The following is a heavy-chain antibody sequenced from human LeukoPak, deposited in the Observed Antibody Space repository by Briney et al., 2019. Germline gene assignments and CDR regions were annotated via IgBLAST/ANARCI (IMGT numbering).Heavy chain of an antibody. Sequence: GESLKISCKASGYTFRTSWIGWVRLMPGKGLEWMAITYPGDSDTKYGPSFQGQVSISVDTFISTAYLHWSRLKASDTAIYYCVTVGYYPGFFDHWGQGTLVTVSS. V-gene: IGHV5-51*01. CDR3: VTVGYYPGFFDH. CDR2: TYPGDSDT. D-gene: IGHD3-3*01. CDR1: GYTFRTSW. J-gene: IGHJ4*02.